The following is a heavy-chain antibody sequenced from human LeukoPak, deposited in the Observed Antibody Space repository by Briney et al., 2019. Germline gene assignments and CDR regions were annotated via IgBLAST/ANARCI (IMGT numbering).Heavy chain of an antibody. CDR2: ISGSGGST. V-gene: IGHV3-23*01. J-gene: IGHJ5*02. D-gene: IGHD1-26*01. Sequence: GRSLRLSCAASGFTFSSYAMSWVRQAPGKGLEWVSAISGSGGSTYYADSVKGRFTISRDNSKNTLYLQMNSLRAEDTAVYYCAKDQRSGWQWELRSWGQGTLVTVSS. CDR1: GFTFSSYA. CDR3: AKDQRSGWQWELRS.